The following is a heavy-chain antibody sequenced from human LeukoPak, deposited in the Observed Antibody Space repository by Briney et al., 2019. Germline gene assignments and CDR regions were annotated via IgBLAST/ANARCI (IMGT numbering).Heavy chain of an antibody. D-gene: IGHD3-3*01. CDR1: GGSISSSSYY. V-gene: IGHV4-39*07. CDR2: IYYSGST. J-gene: IGHJ6*03. CDR3: ARNVWSGYYSHYYYYMDV. Sequence: PSETLSLTCTVSGGSISSSSYYWGWIRQPPGKGLEWIGSIYYSGSTYYNPSLKSRVTISVDTSKNQFSLKLSSVTAADTAVYYCARNVWSGYYSHYYYYMDVWGKGTTVTVSS.